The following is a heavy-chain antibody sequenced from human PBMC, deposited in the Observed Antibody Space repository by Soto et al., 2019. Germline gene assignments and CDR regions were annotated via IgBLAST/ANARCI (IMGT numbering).Heavy chain of an antibody. CDR1: GYTFSHYH. J-gene: IGHJ4*02. CDR2: LRLVGQAT. Sequence: QVQLVQSGAEVKKPGASVRISCQASGYTFSHYHRNWVRQAPGHGLEWIGILRLVGQATTDSQKFQGRVTMTSDTSTATVYMELSSLRSDDTAVYYCTRGPFSGYDSYFDYWGQGTLITVSS. D-gene: IGHD5-12*01. CDR3: TRGPFSGYDSYFDY. V-gene: IGHV1-46*03.